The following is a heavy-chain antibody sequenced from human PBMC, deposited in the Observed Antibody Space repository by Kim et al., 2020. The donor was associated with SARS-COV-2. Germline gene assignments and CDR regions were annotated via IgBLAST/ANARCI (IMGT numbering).Heavy chain of an antibody. Sequence: SVKVSCKASGGTFSSYAISWVRQAPGQGLEWMGGIIPIFGTANYAQKFQGRVTITADESTSTAYMELSSLRSEDTAVYYCARCSSSQTTYYYYGMDVWGQGTTVTVSS. CDR1: GGTFSSYA. J-gene: IGHJ6*02. CDR2: IIPIFGTA. V-gene: IGHV1-69*13. D-gene: IGHD6-6*01. CDR3: ARCSSSQTTYYYYGMDV.